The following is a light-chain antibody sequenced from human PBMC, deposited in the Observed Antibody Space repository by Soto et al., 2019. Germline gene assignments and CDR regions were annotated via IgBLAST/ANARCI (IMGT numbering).Light chain of an antibody. V-gene: IGLV1-40*01. CDR2: GNS. CDR3: QSYDSSLTGSEV. CDR1: SSNIGAGFD. Sequence: QSALTQPPSVSGAPGQRVTISCTGSSSNIGAGFDVHWYQQLPGTAPKLLIYGNSNRPSGVPDRFSGSRSGTSASLAITGLQAEDEADYYCQSYDSSLTGSEVFGRGTKVTAL. J-gene: IGLJ1*01.